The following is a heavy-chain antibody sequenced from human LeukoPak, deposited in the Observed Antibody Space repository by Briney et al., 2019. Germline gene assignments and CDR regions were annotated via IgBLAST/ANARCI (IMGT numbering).Heavy chain of an antibody. J-gene: IGHJ6*03. CDR2: ISSSSSTI. D-gene: IGHD4-17*01. Sequence: GGSLRLSCAASGFTFSSYSMNWVRQAPGKGLEWVSYISSSSSTIYYADSVKGRFTISRDNAKNSLYLQMNSLRAEDTAVYYCSRDHSTTVTSYYYYYYMDVWGKGTTVTVSS. CDR3: SRDHSTTVTSYYYYYYMDV. CDR1: GFTFSSYS. V-gene: IGHV3-48*01.